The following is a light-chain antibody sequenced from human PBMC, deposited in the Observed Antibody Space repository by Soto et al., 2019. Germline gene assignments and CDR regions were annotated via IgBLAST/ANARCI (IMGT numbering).Light chain of an antibody. Sequence: EIVMTQSPATLSVSPGERATLSCRASQSVSSNLAWYQQKPGQAPRLLLYGASTRATGIPARFSGSRSWTEFTLTISSLQSEDFAVYYWQQYNNWPLTFGGGTKVEIK. CDR3: QQYNNWPLT. V-gene: IGKV3-15*01. CDR2: GAS. CDR1: QSVSSN. J-gene: IGKJ4*01.